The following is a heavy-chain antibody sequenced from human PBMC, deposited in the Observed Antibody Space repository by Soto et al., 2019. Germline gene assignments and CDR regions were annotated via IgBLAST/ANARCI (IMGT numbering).Heavy chain of an antibody. J-gene: IGHJ4*02. CDR3: ARGTELPDGNGY. Sequence: PGESLKISCKGSGYSFTSYWISWVRQMPGKGLEWMGRIDPSDSYTNYSPYFQGHVTISADKSISTAYLQWSSLKASDTAMYYCARGTELPDGNGYWGQGTLVTVSS. V-gene: IGHV5-10-1*01. CDR1: GYSFTSYW. CDR2: IDPSDSYT. D-gene: IGHD2-8*01.